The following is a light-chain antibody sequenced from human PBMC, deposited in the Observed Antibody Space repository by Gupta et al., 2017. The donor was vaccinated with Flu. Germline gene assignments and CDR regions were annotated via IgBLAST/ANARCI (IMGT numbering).Light chain of an antibody. CDR2: DDR. CDR1: KIGDKS. V-gene: IGLV3-21*02. Sequence: YVLTQPPPVSVIPGQKARITCGGNKIGDKSVHWSRQRPGQAPVLVVFDDRDRASGIPERFSGSNSGNTATLTITRVEAGDEADYYCQVWDSNTDHVIFGGGTKLTVL. J-gene: IGLJ2*01. CDR3: QVWDSNTDHVI.